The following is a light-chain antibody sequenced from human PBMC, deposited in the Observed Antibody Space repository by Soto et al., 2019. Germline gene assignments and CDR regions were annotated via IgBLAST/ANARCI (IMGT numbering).Light chain of an antibody. V-gene: IGLV2-14*01. CDR2: KVN. CDR1: SSDVGGSKY. J-gene: IGLJ1*01. Sequence: QSVLTQPASVSGSPGQSITISCTGTSSDVGGSKYVSWYQQYSGEVPKLLINKVNNGPSGGSNRFSGFKSGNTASLTISGRLAKDEADYCCTSSTSDSLYVFGSGTKVTVL. CDR3: TSSTSDSLYV.